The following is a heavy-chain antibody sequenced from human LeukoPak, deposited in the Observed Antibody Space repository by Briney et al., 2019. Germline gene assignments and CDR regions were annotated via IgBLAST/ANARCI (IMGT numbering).Heavy chain of an antibody. CDR2: ISYDGSNK. V-gene: IGHV3-30*01. CDR3: ARGPAPRLTSYYFDY. D-gene: IGHD4/OR15-4a*01. Sequence: QPGPSPTLPRAPSGPTLGTTWMTCVRHPPGKGLEWVAVISYDGSNKYYADSVKGRFTISRDNSKNTLYLQMNRLRAEDTAVYYCARGPAPRLTSYYFDYWGQGTLVTVSS. J-gene: IGHJ4*02. CDR1: GPTLGTTW.